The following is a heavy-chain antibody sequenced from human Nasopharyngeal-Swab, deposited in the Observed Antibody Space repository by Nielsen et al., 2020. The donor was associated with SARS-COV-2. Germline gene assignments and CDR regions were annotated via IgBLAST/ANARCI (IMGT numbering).Heavy chain of an antibody. J-gene: IGHJ4*02. CDR2: VNPNSGDT. Sequence: ASVKVSCKASGYTFSDYYMHWVRQAPGHGLEWMGRVNPNSGDTIYAQEFQGRVTMTGDTSIGTAYMELRRLISDDTAVYYCVRDDGGVPGIPETGPPGAFWGQGTLVTVSS. CDR1: GYTFSDYY. D-gene: IGHD6-13*01. V-gene: IGHV1-2*06. CDR3: VRDDGGVPGIPETGPPGAF.